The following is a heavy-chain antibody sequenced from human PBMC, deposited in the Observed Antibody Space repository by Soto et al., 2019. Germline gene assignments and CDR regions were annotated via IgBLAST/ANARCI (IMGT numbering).Heavy chain of an antibody. CDR1: GFTFSSYW. D-gene: IGHD6-13*01. Sequence: GGSLRLSCAASGFTFSSYWMSWVRQAPGKGLEWVANIKQDGSEKYYVDSVKGRFTISRDNAKNSLYLQMNSLRAEDTAVYYCARSAYSSSWSEIDYWGQGTLVTVSS. V-gene: IGHV3-7*01. CDR2: IKQDGSEK. J-gene: IGHJ4*02. CDR3: ARSAYSSSWSEIDY.